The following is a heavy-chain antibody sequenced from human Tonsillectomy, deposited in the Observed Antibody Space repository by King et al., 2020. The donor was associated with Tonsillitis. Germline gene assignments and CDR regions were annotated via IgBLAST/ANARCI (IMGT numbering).Heavy chain of an antibody. J-gene: IGHJ6*02. Sequence: VQLVESGGGVVQPGRSLRLSCAASGFTFSSYAMHWVRQAPGKGLEWVAVISYDGSNKYYADSVKGRFTISRDNSKNTLYLQMNSLRAEDTAVYYCARGDFGELLHASYYYYGMDVWGQGTTVTVSS. CDR2: ISYDGSNK. V-gene: IGHV3-30-3*01. D-gene: IGHD3-10*01. CDR3: ARGDFGELLHASYYYYGMDV. CDR1: GFTFSSYA.